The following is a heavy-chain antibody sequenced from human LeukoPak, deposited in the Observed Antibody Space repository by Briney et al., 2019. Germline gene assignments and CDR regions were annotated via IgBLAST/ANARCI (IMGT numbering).Heavy chain of an antibody. CDR2: FHYRGTT. D-gene: IGHD5-12*01. CDR1: GGSISLYS. V-gene: IGHV4-59*01. J-gene: IGHJ5*01. CDR3: AREGNAYEQISDIWFDP. Sequence: PSETLSLTCTFSGGSISLYSWSWIRQPPGKGLEWIGYFHYRGTTNYNPALKSRITISVGTSHNQFPLKLTSLTPAETAVYYCAREGNAYEQISDIWFDPGGQGTLVTVS.